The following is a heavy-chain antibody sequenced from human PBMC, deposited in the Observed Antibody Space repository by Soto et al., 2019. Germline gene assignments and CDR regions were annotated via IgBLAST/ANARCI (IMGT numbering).Heavy chain of an antibody. CDR3: ARDEALWFGELFHPDAFDI. CDR2: ISYDGSNK. D-gene: IGHD3-10*01. CDR1: GFTFSSYA. V-gene: IGHV3-30-3*01. J-gene: IGHJ3*02. Sequence: GGSLRLSCAASGFTFSSYAMHWVRQAPGKGLEWVAVISYDGSNKYYADSVKGRFTISRDNSKNTLYLQMNSLRAEDTAVYYCARDEALWFGELFHPDAFDIWGQGTMVTVSS.